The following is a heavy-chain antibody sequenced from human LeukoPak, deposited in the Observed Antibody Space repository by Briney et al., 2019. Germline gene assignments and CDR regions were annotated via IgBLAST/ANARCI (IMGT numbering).Heavy chain of an antibody. Sequence: SETLSLTCAVSGGTLSGYYWSWIRQPPGKGLECIGEINDSGATNYNPSLNDRVTIAVDTSKNQFSLRLSSVTAADTAMYYCARGIYGVYYFDYWGQGALVTVSS. CDR3: ARGIYGVYYFDY. J-gene: IGHJ4*02. V-gene: IGHV4-34*01. D-gene: IGHD4-17*01. CDR2: INDSGAT. CDR1: GGTLSGYY.